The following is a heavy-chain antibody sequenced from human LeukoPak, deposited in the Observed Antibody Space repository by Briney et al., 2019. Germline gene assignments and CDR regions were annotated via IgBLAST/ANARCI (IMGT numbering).Heavy chain of an antibody. D-gene: IGHD3-10*01. Sequence: SETLSLTCTVSGGSISSYYWSWIRQPPGKGLEWIGYIYYSGSTSYNPSLKSRVTMSIDTSKNQFSLKLSFVTAADTAVYYCARDSGTTGEVKFDPWGQGTLVTVSS. J-gene: IGHJ5*02. V-gene: IGHV4-59*12. CDR2: IYYSGST. CDR3: ARDSGTTGEVKFDP. CDR1: GGSISSYY.